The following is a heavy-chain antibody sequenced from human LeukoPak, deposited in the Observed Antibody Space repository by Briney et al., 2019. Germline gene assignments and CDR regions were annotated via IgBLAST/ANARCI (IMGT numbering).Heavy chain of an antibody. V-gene: IGHV1-2*02. CDR2: INPNSGGT. CDR3: AREHDYYYMDV. Sequence: ASVTVSCTASGYTFTGYYMHWVRQAPGQGLEWMGWINPNSGGTNYAQKFQGRVTMTRDTSISTAYMELSRLRSDDAAVYYCAREHDYYYMDVWGKGTTVTVSS. CDR1: GYTFTGYY. J-gene: IGHJ6*03.